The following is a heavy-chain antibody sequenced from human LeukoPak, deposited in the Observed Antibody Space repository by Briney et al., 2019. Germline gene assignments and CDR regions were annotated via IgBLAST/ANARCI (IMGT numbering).Heavy chain of an antibody. V-gene: IGHV3-21*01. J-gene: IGHJ4*02. CDR2: ITSSSSHI. Sequence: GGSLRLSCAACGFTFSHYSIDWVRQAPGKGLERVASITSSSSHIYYADSVKGRFTISRDNAKNSLYLQMNSLRAEDTAVYYCARASGDIVETATMGSYWGQGTLVTVSS. CDR3: ARASGDIVETATMGSY. CDR1: GFTFSHYS. D-gene: IGHD5-18*01.